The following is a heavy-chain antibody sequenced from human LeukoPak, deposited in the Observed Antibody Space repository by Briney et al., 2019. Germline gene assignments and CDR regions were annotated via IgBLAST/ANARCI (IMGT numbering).Heavy chain of an antibody. CDR2: INHSGST. J-gene: IGHJ4*02. Sequence: SETLSLTCAVYGGSFSGYYWSWIRQPPGKGLEWIGEINHSGSTNYNPSLKSRVTISVDTSKNQFTLKLSSVTAADTAVYYCARYRIAAAATDYWGQGTLVTVSS. D-gene: IGHD6-13*01. CDR1: GGSFSGYY. V-gene: IGHV4-34*01. CDR3: ARYRIAAAATDY.